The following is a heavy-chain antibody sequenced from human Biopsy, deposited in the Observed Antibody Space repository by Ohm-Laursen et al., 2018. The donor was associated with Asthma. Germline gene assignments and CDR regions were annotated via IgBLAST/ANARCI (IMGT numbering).Heavy chain of an antibody. CDR2: TIPIFGTA. V-gene: IGHV1-69*05. J-gene: IGHJ3*02. CDR1: GGTFSSYA. CDR3: ARTYYDFLTGQVNDAFAM. D-gene: IGHD3-9*01. Sequence: SVKVSCKASGGTFSSYAISWVRQAPGQGLEWMGGTIPIFGTANYAQKFQGRVTISRDTSASTAYMDLSSLRSEDTAVYYCARTYYDFLTGQVNDAFAMWGQGTMVTVSS.